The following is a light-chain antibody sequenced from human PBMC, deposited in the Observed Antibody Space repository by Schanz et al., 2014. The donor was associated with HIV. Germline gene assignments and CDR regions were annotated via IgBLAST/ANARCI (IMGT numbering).Light chain of an antibody. J-gene: IGKJ3*01. CDR2: GAS. CDR3: QQYGSSGT. Sequence: DIVMTQSPASLSVSPGERATLSCRASLNVRTDLAWFQQKPGQAPRLLIYGASSRATGVPDRFSGSGSGTYFTLTINRLEPEDCAVYYCQQYGSSGTFGPGTKVHIQ. CDR1: LNVRTD. V-gene: IGKV3-20*01.